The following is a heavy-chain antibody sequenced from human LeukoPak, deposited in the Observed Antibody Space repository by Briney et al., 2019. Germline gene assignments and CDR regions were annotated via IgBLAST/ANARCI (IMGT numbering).Heavy chain of an antibody. CDR3: ARVNSWTEEPDTGFDY. V-gene: IGHV3-30*04. J-gene: IGHJ4*02. Sequence: GGSLRLSCAASGFTFSSYVMHWVRQAPGKGLEWVAIISYDGSNEYYADSVKGRFTIPRDNSKNTLYLQMNSLRAADTAVYYCARVNSWTEEPDTGFDYWGQGILVTVSS. CDR1: GFTFSSYV. CDR2: ISYDGSNE. D-gene: IGHD1-14*01.